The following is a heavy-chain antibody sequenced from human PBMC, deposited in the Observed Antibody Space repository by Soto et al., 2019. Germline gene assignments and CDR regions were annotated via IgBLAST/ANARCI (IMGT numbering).Heavy chain of an antibody. D-gene: IGHD2-2*02. CDR3: ARGYLGYYYYGMDV. Sequence: QVQLQESGPGLVKPSETLSLTCTVSGGSINNYYWMWIRQPPGKGLEWIGYNHYGGNTNYNPSLKSRVTISVDTPKNHFSLKLTSVTAADTAVYYCARGYLGYYYYGMDVWGQGTTVTVSS. CDR2: NHYGGNT. CDR1: GGSINNYY. J-gene: IGHJ6*02. V-gene: IGHV4-59*01.